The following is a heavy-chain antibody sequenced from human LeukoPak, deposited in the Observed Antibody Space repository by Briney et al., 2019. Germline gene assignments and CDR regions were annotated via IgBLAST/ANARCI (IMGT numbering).Heavy chain of an antibody. Sequence: SETLSLTCTVSGDSIRSSYWSWIRQPPGKGLEWIGYIYYTGSTNSNPSLKSRVTISIDTSKNQFSLKLSSMTAADTAVYYCARLDRSGYEMGGTWFDPWGRGTLVTVSS. J-gene: IGHJ5*02. D-gene: IGHD3-22*01. CDR2: IYYTGST. CDR3: ARLDRSGYEMGGTWFDP. CDR1: GDSIRSSY. V-gene: IGHV4-59*08.